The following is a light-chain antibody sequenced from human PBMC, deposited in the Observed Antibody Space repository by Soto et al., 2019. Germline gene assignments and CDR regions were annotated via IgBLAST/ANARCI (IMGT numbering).Light chain of an antibody. Sequence: EIVLTQSPGTLSLSPGERATLSCRASQSVSSGYLAWYQQKPGQAPRLLIYGASSRATGIPDRFSGSGSGTDFTLTISRLEPEDFAVYYCQQYDGSPTWTFGQGTKVEIK. V-gene: IGKV3-20*01. J-gene: IGKJ1*01. CDR2: GAS. CDR1: QSVSSGY. CDR3: QQYDGSPTWT.